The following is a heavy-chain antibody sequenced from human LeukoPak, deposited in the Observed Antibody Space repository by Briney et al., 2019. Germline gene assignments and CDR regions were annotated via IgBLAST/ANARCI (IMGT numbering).Heavy chain of an antibody. J-gene: IGHJ4*02. Sequence: GGSLRLSCAASGFTFSSYAMHWVRQAPGKGLEWVAVISYDGSNKYYADSVKGRFTISRDNSKNTLYLQMNSLRAEDTAVYYCARDLLVGGSGYHYWGQGTLVTVSS. D-gene: IGHD3-22*01. CDR1: GFTFSSYA. CDR3: ARDLLVGGSGYHY. V-gene: IGHV3-30*04. CDR2: ISYDGSNK.